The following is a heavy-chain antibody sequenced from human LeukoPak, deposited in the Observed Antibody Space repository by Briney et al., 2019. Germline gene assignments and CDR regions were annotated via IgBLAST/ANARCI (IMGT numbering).Heavy chain of an antibody. CDR3: ARDVAYGDYLR. J-gene: IGHJ4*02. Sequence: GGSLRLSCAASGFTFSSYAMHWVRQAPGKGLDWVSVISYDGSTKYYADSVKGRFTISRDNSKNTLFLQVNSLRSEDTGVYYCARDVAYGDYLRWGQGTLVTVSS. CDR2: ISYDGSTK. D-gene: IGHD4-17*01. CDR1: GFTFSSYA. V-gene: IGHV3-30-3*01.